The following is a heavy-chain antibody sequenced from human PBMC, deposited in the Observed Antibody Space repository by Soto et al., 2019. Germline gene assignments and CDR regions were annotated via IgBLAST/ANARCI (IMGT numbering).Heavy chain of an antibody. CDR3: ARDLDYYDSSGYYLGY. Sequence: GGSLRLSCAASGFTFSSYAMSWVRQAPGKGLEWVSAISGSGGSTYYADSVKGRFTISRDNSKNTLYLQMNSLRAEDTAVYYCARDLDYYDSSGYYLGYWGQGTLVTVSS. D-gene: IGHD3-22*01. V-gene: IGHV3-23*01. CDR2: ISGSGGST. CDR1: GFTFSSYA. J-gene: IGHJ4*02.